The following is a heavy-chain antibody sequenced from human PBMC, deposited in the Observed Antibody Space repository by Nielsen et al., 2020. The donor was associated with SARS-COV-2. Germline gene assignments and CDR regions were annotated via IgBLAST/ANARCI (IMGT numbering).Heavy chain of an antibody. Sequence: GESLKISCAASGFTFSDHYMTWIRQTPGKGLEWVSYITNTDAKYYADSVKGRFTISRDNAQSSLYLHMNSLRAEDTAVYYCAREVAVLAGGFDPWGQGTLVTVSS. J-gene: IGHJ5*02. CDR2: ITNTDAK. CDR3: AREVAVLAGGFDP. D-gene: IGHD2-15*01. V-gene: IGHV3-11*04. CDR1: GFTFSDHY.